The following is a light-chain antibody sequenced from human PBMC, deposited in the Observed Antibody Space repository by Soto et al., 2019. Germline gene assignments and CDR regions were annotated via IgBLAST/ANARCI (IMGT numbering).Light chain of an antibody. CDR1: QSVSSH. CDR2: DAS. CDR3: QHCDTSWP. Sequence: EIVLTQSPGTLSLSPGERATLSCRASQSVSSHLAWYQHKPGQAPRLLFYDASTRATGIPARFSGSGSGTEFTLTISGLQPDDFATYYCQHCDTSWPFGQGTKVDIK. J-gene: IGKJ1*01. V-gene: IGKV3-15*01.